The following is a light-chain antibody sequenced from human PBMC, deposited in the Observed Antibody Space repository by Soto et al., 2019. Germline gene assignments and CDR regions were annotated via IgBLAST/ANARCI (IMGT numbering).Light chain of an antibody. Sequence: DIQMTQSPSTLSGSVGDRVSITCRASQTISSWLAWYQQKPGKAPKLLIYKASTLKSGVPSRFSGSGSGKEFTLTISSLQPDDFATYYCHHYNSYSEAFGQGTKVELK. CDR3: HHYNSYSEA. CDR1: QTISSW. J-gene: IGKJ1*01. CDR2: KAS. V-gene: IGKV1-5*03.